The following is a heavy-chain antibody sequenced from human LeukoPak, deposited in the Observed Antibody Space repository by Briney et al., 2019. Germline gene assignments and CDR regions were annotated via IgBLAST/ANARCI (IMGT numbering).Heavy chain of an antibody. V-gene: IGHV3-21*01. CDR1: GFIFSSYA. CDR3: ARETSYYDSSGSFDY. Sequence: SGGSLRLSCAASGFIFSSYAMSWVRQAPGKGLGWVSSISSSSSYIYYADSVKGRFTISRDNAKNSLYLQMNSLRAEDTAVYYCARETSYYDSSGSFDYWGQGTLVTVSS. J-gene: IGHJ4*02. CDR2: ISSSSSYI. D-gene: IGHD3-22*01.